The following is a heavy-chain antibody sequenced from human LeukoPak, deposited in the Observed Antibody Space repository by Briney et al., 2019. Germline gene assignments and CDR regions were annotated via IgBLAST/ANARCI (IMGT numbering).Heavy chain of an antibody. D-gene: IGHD3-10*01. CDR3: AKHYNYGSGSNYCFFDY. J-gene: IGHJ4*02. CDR1: GFTFSNYA. Sequence: PGGSLRLSYAASGFTFSNYAMSWVRQAPGKGLEWVSGVTNSGGSTYYAGSVKGRFTISRDNSKNTLSLQMNSLRAEDTALYYCAKHYNYGSGSNYCFFDYWGQGALVTVSS. V-gene: IGHV3-23*01. CDR2: VTNSGGST.